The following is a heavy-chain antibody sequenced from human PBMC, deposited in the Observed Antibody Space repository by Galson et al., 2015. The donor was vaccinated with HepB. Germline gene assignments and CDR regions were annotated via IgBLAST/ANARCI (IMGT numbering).Heavy chain of an antibody. V-gene: IGHV3-33*01. CDR1: GFTFSSYG. D-gene: IGHD5-18*01. J-gene: IGHJ6*02. CDR3: ARVLISGVNTAMVKPYYYGMDV. CDR2: IWYDGSNK. Sequence: SLRLSCAASGFTFSSYGMHWVRQAPGKGLEWVAVIWYDGSNKYYADSVKGRFTISRDNSKNTLYLQMNSLRAEDTAVYYCARVLISGVNTAMVKPYYYGMDVWGQGTTVTVSS.